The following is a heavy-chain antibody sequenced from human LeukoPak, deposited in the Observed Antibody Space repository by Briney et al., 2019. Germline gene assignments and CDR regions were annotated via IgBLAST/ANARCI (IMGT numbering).Heavy chain of an antibody. CDR2: INSDETTT. CDR1: GFTLSNYW. Sequence: GGSLRLSGAASGFTLSNYWMHWVRQAPGKGLVWVSRINSDETTTNYADSVKGRFTISRDNAKNTLYLQMNSLRAEDTAIYYCGRDRYDILAGYNPLGAVDIWGQGTMATVSS. J-gene: IGHJ3*02. V-gene: IGHV3-74*01. CDR3: GRDRYDILAGYNPLGAVDI. D-gene: IGHD3-9*01.